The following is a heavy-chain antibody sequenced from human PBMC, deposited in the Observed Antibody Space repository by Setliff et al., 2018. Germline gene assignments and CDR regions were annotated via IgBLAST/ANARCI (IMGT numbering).Heavy chain of an antibody. V-gene: IGHV1-18*01. CDR1: GGTFSSYA. CDR2: ISAYSDDT. CDR3: AYDSSGYYPGY. Sequence: EASVKVSCKASGGTFSSYAISWVRQAPGQGLEWMGWISAYSDDTKYAEKFQGRVTMTMDTSTGTAYMELRSLRSDDTAVCICAYDSSGYYPGYWGQGTLVTVSS. D-gene: IGHD3-22*01. J-gene: IGHJ4*02.